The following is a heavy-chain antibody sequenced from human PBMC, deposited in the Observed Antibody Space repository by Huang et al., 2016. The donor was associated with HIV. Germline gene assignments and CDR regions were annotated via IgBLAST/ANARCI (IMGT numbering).Heavy chain of an antibody. CDR2: IRQDESEK. CDR3: ATGLGSFDY. J-gene: IGHJ4*02. Sequence: EVQLVESGGGLVQPGGSLRLSCAASGFTLSAYWMSWVRQAPGKGLDGVANIRQDESEKYYVDSVKGRFTISRDNAKNSLYLQMNSLRAEDTAVYYCATGLGSFDYWGQGSLVTVSS. CDR1: GFTLSAYW. D-gene: IGHD7-27*01. V-gene: IGHV3-7*01.